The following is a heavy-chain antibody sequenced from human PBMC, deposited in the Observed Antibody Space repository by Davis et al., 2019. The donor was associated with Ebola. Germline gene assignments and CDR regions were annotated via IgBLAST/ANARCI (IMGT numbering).Heavy chain of an antibody. CDR3: ARDTSGWYYFDY. CDR1: GYTFTGYY. CDR2: INAGNGNT. D-gene: IGHD6-19*01. V-gene: IGHV1-3*01. J-gene: IGHJ4*02. Sequence: ASVKVSCKASGYTFTGYYLHWVRQAPGQRLEWMGWINAGNGNTKYSQKFQGRVTITRDTSASTAYMELSSLRSEDTAVYYCARDTSGWYYFDYWGQGTLVTVSS.